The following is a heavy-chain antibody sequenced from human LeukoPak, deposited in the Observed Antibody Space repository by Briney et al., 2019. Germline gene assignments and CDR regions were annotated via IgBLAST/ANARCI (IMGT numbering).Heavy chain of an antibody. CDR2: ISSSSRYI. D-gene: IGHD1-1*01. J-gene: IGHJ4*02. CDR3: ATGTSWNDADYFDY. V-gene: IGHV3-21*01. CDR1: GFTFSSYS. Sequence: GGSLRLSCAASGFTFSSYSMNWVRQAPGKGLEGVSSISSSSRYIYYADSVKGRFTISRDNAKNSLYLQMNSLRAEDTAVYYCATGTSWNDADYFDYWGQGTLVTVSS.